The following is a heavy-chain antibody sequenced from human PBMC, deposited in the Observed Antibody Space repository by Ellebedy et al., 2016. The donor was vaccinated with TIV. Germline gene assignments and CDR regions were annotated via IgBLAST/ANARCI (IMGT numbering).Heavy chain of an antibody. CDR2: VYYSGSP. V-gene: IGHV4-39*01. CDR1: CGSVSSTRYY. J-gene: IGHJ4*02. D-gene: IGHD2-21*02. Sequence: MPGGSLRLSCSVSCGSVSSTRYYWAWIRQPPGKGLEYIGSVYYSGSPYYNPSFKSRVTLSADTSKNQFSLNLRTVTAADTAVYYCARTDPWQPIDDWGQGILVSVSS. CDR3: ARTDPWQPIDD.